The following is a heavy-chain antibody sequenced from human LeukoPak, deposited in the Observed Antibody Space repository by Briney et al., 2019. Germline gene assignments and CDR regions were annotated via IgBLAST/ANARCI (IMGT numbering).Heavy chain of an antibody. V-gene: IGHV3-13*01. CDR2: IDSAGDT. J-gene: IGHJ3*02. CDR3: ARVLTVRSGGFDAFDI. Sequence: GGSLRLSCAASGFTFRSYDMHWVRHPTGRGLEWVSGIDSAGDTYSPGSVKGRFTISRENAKNSLYLQMNSLRAGDTAVYYCARVLTVRSGGFDAFDIWGQGTMVTVSS. D-gene: IGHD6-25*01. CDR1: GFTFRSYD.